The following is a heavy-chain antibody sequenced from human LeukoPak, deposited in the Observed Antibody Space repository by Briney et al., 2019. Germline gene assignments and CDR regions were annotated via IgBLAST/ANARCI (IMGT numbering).Heavy chain of an antibody. CDR3: ARGETSSSSWLHYYYYGMDV. CDR1: GGSISSYY. J-gene: IGHJ6*02. V-gene: IGHV4-59*01. Sequence: SETLSLTCTVSGGSISSYYWSWIRQPPGKGLEWIGYIYYSGSTNYNPSLKSRATISVDTSKNQFSLKLSSVTAADTAVYYCARGETSSSSWLHYYYYGMDVWGQGTTVTVSS. CDR2: IYYSGST. D-gene: IGHD6-13*01.